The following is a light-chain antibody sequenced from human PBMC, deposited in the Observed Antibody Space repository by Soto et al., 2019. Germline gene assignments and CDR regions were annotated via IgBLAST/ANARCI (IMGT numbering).Light chain of an antibody. V-gene: IGLV1-51*01. CDR1: DSNIGNNY. CDR3: GTWDSSLTSWV. CDR2: DNN. Sequence: QSVLTQPPSVSAAPGQRVSISCSGSDSNIGNNYISWYLQVPGTAPKVVIYDNNKRPSWIPDRFSASKSGTSSTLAITGLRTGDEAFYYCGTWDSSLTSWVFGGGTKVTVL. J-gene: IGLJ3*02.